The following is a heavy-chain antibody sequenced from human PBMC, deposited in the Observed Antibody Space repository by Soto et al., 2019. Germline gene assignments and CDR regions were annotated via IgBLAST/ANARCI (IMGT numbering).Heavy chain of an antibody. CDR3: SRVDASASDSPSFDY. J-gene: IGHJ4*02. Sequence: SETLSLTCAVYGGALSGFYWSWVRQPPGLGLEWIGDISHSGFTNYNPSLKSRVSLSIDTSQNQFSLRLSSVTAADTAVYYCSRVDASASDSPSFDYWGQGSLVT. D-gene: IGHD2-8*01. V-gene: IGHV4-34*01. CDR2: ISHSGFT. CDR1: GGALSGFY.